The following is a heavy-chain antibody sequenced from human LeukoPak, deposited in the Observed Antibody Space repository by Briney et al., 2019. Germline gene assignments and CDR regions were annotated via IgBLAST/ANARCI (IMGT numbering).Heavy chain of an antibody. J-gene: IGHJ6*03. CDR1: GGSISSYY. CDR3: ARDRDCSSTSCSSIRNRHYYYYMDV. D-gene: IGHD2-2*01. Sequence: SETLSLTCTVSGGSISSYYWSWIRQPPGKGLEWIGYIYYSGSTNYNPSLKSRVTISVDTSKNQFSLKLSSVTAADTAVYYCARDRDCSSTSCSSIRNRHYYYYMDVWGKGTTVTVSS. V-gene: IGHV4-59*01. CDR2: IYYSGST.